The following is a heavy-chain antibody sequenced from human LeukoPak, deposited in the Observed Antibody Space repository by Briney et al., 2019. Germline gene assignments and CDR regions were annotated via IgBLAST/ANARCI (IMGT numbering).Heavy chain of an antibody. Sequence: SETLSLTCTVSGGSISSYYWSWIRQPAGKVLEWIGRIYTSGSTNYNPSLKSRVTMSVDTSKNQFSLKLSSVTAADTAVYYCARERVAATIYYYYYYMDVWGKGTTVTISS. CDR2: IYTSGST. J-gene: IGHJ6*03. CDR3: ARERVAATIYYYYYYMDV. D-gene: IGHD2-15*01. V-gene: IGHV4-4*07. CDR1: GGSISSYY.